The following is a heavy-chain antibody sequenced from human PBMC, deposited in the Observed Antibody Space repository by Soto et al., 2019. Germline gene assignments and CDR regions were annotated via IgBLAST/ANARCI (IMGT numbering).Heavy chain of an antibody. CDR1: GFTFSSYA. CDR3: AKDPTDFNYDSSYLPDY. J-gene: IGHJ4*02. CDR2: ISGSGGST. D-gene: IGHD3-22*01. Sequence: EVQLLESGGGLVQPGGSLRLSCAASGFTFSSYAMSWVRQAPGKGLEWVSAISGSGGSTYYADSVKGRFTISRDNSKKTLYLQMNSLRAEDTAVYYCAKDPTDFNYDSSYLPDYWGQGTLVTVSS. V-gene: IGHV3-23*01.